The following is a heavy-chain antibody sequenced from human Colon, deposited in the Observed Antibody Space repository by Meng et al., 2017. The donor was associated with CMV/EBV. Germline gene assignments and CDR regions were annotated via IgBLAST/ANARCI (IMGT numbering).Heavy chain of an antibody. V-gene: IGHV3-53*01. D-gene: IGHD1-1*01. CDR3: ARDRTGSGMDV. Sequence: GESLKISCSASGFTFSNYVMSWVRQAPGKGLEWLSIIYTGGSTSYADSVKGRFTISRDISTNTLFLQMNSLRAEDTAVYYCARDRTGSGMDVWGQGTTVTVSS. CDR1: GFTFSNYV. J-gene: IGHJ6*02. CDR2: IYTGGST.